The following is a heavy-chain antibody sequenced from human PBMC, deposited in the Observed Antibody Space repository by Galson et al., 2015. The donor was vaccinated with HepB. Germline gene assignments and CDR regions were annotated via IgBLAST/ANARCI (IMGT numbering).Heavy chain of an antibody. CDR1: GFSLSTSGMC. CDR3: ARIRSHWYSGYEAFDY. V-gene: IGHV2-70*11. J-gene: IGHJ4*02. CDR2: IDWDDDK. D-gene: IGHD5-12*01. Sequence: PALVKPTQTLTLTCTFSGFSLSTSGMCVSWIRQPPGKALEWLARIDWDDDKYYSTSLKTRLTISKDTSKNQVVLTMTNMDPVDTATYYCARIRSHWYSGYEAFDYWGQGTLVTVSS.